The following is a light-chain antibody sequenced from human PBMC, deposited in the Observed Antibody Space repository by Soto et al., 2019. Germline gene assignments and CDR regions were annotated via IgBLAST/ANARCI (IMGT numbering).Light chain of an antibody. CDR3: QQSSSAPLT. CDR1: QTISNN. CDR2: GAP. Sequence: DIQVTQSPSSLSAFVGDRVTITCRASQTISNNLNWYQQQPGKAPNLLIYGAPSLQSGVPSRFSGSGSGTDFTLTISSLQPEDFATYFCQQSSSAPLTFGPGTKVDIK. J-gene: IGKJ1*01. V-gene: IGKV1-39*01.